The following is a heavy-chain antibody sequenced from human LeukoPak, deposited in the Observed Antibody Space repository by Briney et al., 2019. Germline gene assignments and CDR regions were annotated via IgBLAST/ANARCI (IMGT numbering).Heavy chain of an antibody. V-gene: IGHV1-8*03. CDR3: AREPGAAILFEGERVFDY. Sequence: GASVKVSCKASGYTFTSYDINWVRQATGQGLEWMGWMNPNRGNTGYAQKFQGRVTITRNTSISTAYMELSSLSSEDTAVYYCAREPGAAILFEGERVFDYRGQGTLVTVSS. J-gene: IGHJ4*02. CDR2: MNPNRGNT. CDR1: GYTFTSYD. D-gene: IGHD2-2*02.